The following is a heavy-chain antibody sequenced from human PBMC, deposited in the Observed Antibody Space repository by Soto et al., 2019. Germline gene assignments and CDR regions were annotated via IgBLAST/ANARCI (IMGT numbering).Heavy chain of an antibody. D-gene: IGHD6-25*01. CDR2: IYWDDDK. CDR3: AHRLGGGVAAHFHGMDV. CDR1: GFALSTSGVG. V-gene: IGHV2-5*02. Sequence: SGPTLVNPTQTLTLTCTFSGFALSTSGVGVGWIRQPPGKALEWLALIYWDDDKRYSPSLKSRLTITKDTSKNQVVLTMTNTDTVDTATYYRAHRLGGGVAAHFHGMDVWGQATTVTVSS. J-gene: IGHJ6*02.